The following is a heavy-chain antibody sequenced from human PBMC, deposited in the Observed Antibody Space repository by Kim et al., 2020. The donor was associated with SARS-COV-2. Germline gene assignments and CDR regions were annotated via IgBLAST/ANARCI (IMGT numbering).Heavy chain of an antibody. V-gene: IGHV4-39*01. CDR2: IYYSGST. CDR1: GGSISSSSYY. CDR3: ARRWLLAFYYFDY. J-gene: IGHJ4*02. Sequence: SETLSLTCTVSGGSISSSSYYWGWIRQPPGKGLEWIGSIYYSGSTYYNPSLKSRVTISVDTSKNQFSLKLSSVTAADTAVYYCARRWLLAFYYFDYWGQGTLVTVSS. D-gene: IGHD5-12*01.